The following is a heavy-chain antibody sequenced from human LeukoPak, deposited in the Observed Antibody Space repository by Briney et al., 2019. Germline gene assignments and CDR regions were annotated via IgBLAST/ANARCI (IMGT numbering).Heavy chain of an antibody. CDR1: GFTFSSYG. Sequence: GGSLRLSCAASGFTFSSYGMHWVRQAPGKGQEWVAVISYDGSNKYYADSVKGRFTISRDNSKNTLYLQMNSLRAEDTAVYYCAKDLRMYSYGPFDYWGQGTLVTVSS. CDR2: ISYDGSNK. V-gene: IGHV3-30*18. CDR3: AKDLRMYSYGPFDY. J-gene: IGHJ4*02. D-gene: IGHD5-18*01.